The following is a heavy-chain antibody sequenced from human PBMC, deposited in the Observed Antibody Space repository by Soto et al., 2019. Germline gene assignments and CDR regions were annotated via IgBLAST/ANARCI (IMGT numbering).Heavy chain of an antibody. Sequence: QVQLVESGGGVVQPGRSLRLSCAASGFTFSSYTMHWVRQAPGKGLEWVSLISPDGRNKYCVDAVKGRFTISRDNSINTLDLQMSSLTAEDTVVYYCVRAPAGSWHTLDSWGQGTLVTVSS. CDR1: GFTFSSYT. CDR3: VRAPAGSWHTLDS. D-gene: IGHD6-13*01. J-gene: IGHJ4*02. V-gene: IGHV3-30*04. CDR2: ISPDGRNK.